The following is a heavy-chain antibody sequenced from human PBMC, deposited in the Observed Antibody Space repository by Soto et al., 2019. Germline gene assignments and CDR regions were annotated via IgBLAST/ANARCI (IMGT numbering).Heavy chain of an antibody. CDR3: AKNDGGDACYFPCSFDC. J-gene: IGHJ4*02. Sequence: EVQLLESGGGLVQPGGSLRLSCAASRFTFSNYAMNWVRQAPGKGLEWVSSISAGGGSTFYADSVKGRFTITSNHSKGTLYLRMNSLRAEDTAVYYCAKNDGGDACYFPCSFDCWGQGTLVTVSS. D-gene: IGHD2-21*02. CDR2: ISAGGGST. V-gene: IGHV3-23*01. CDR1: RFTFSNYA.